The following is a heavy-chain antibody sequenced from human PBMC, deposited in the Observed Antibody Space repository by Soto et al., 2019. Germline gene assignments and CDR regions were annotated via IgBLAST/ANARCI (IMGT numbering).Heavy chain of an antibody. Sequence: SETLSLTCTVSGGSISSGAYFWSWIRQPPWKGLEWIGCIYYSGGTYYSPELDSRVSMSVDTSKNQFSLELSSVTAADTAVYYCARGLRAYGGNPCFDDWGQAXLVTV. CDR1: GGSISSGAYF. J-gene: IGHJ4*02. CDR2: IYYSGGT. V-gene: IGHV4-30-4*01. CDR3: ARGLRAYGGNPCFDD. D-gene: IGHD4-17*01.